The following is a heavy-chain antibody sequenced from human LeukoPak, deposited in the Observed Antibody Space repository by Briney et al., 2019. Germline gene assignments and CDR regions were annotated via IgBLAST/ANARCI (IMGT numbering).Heavy chain of an antibody. CDR3: ARRYCGSPSCLNWLDP. V-gene: IGHV3-74*01. Sequence: PGGSLRLSCTASGFTFSSYWMYWVRQAPGKGLVWVSRINGDGSSTSYADSVKGRFTISRDNTKNTLFLQMNSLRAEDTAVYYCARRYCGSPSCLNWLDPWGQGALVTVSS. D-gene: IGHD2-2*01. CDR2: INGDGSST. J-gene: IGHJ5*02. CDR1: GFTFSSYW.